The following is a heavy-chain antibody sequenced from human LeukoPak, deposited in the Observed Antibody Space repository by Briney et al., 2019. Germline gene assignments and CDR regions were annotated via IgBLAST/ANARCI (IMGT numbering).Heavy chain of an antibody. CDR1: GGSISTFY. CDR3: AREGGDPRWLDP. CDR2: INNSGST. Sequence: PSETLSLTCTVSGGSISTFYWTWIRQPAGKGLEWIGRINNSGSTNYNPSLRSRVSMSVDRSKNQFSLTLSSVTAADTAVYSCAREGGDPRWLDPWGQGTLVTVSS. V-gene: IGHV4-4*07. J-gene: IGHJ5*02. D-gene: IGHD6-25*01.